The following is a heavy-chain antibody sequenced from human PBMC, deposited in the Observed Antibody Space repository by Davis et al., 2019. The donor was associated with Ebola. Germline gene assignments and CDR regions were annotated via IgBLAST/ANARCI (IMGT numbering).Heavy chain of an antibody. V-gene: IGHV4-59*08. D-gene: IGHD6-13*01. CDR1: GGSFSRYY. Sequence: PSETLSLTCTVSGGSFSRYYWSWIRQPPGKGLEWIGYSYYSGSTNYNPSLKSRVTISVDTSKNQFSLKLSSVTAADTAVYYRARHAGGSSWLAHYGMDVWGQGTTVTVSS. CDR2: SYYSGST. CDR3: ARHAGGSSWLAHYGMDV. J-gene: IGHJ6*02.